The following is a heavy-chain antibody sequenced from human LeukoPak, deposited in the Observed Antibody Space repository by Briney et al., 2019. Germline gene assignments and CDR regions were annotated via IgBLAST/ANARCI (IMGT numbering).Heavy chain of an antibody. V-gene: IGHV3-23*01. D-gene: IGHD3-3*01. CDR2: ISGSGGST. CDR3: AKLHSHYDFWSGYYTR. CDR1: GFTFSSYA. J-gene: IGHJ4*02. Sequence: GGSLRLSCAASGFTFSSYAMSWVRQAPGKGLEWGSDISGSGGSTYYADSVKSRFTISTDNSKKTLYLQMNSLRAEDTAVYYCAKLHSHYDFWSGYYTRWGQGTLVTVSS.